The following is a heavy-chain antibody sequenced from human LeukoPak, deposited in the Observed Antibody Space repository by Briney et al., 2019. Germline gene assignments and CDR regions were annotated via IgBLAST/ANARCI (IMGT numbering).Heavy chain of an antibody. CDR1: GFTFSSYA. CDR3: AKHPAAMDGGYYYYYGMDV. V-gene: IGHV3-23*01. CDR2: ISGSGGCT. J-gene: IGHJ6*04. Sequence: GGSLRLSCAASGFTFSSYAMSWVRQAPGKGLEWVSAISGSGGCTYYADSVKGRFTISRDNSKNTLYLQMNSLRAEDTAVYYCAKHPAAMDGGYYYYYGMDVWGKGTTVTVSS. D-gene: IGHD2-2*01.